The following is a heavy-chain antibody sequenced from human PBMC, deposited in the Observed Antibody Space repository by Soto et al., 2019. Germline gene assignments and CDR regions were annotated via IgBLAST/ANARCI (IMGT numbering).Heavy chain of an antibody. J-gene: IGHJ4*02. V-gene: IGHV4-34*01. CDR2: INHSGST. CDR3: AREGDYYDSSGYYYTYYFDY. CDR1: GWSFSGYY. Sequence: PWETLSLTCAGYGWSFSGYYWIWILQPPGKGLEWIGEINHSGSTNYNPSLKSRVTISVDTSKNQFSLKLSSVTAADTAVYYCAREGDYYDSSGYYYTYYFDYWGQGTLVTVSS. D-gene: IGHD3-22*01.